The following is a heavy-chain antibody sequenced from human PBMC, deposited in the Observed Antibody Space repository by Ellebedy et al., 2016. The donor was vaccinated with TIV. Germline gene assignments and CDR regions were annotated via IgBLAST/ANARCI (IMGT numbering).Heavy chain of an antibody. D-gene: IGHD3-22*01. V-gene: IGHV1-69*13. CDR3: ARGGDYYDSSGSRPYYYYYYMDV. Sequence: SVKVSCXASGGTFSSYAISWVRQAPGQGLEWMGGIIPIFGTANYAQKFQGRVTITADESTSTAYMELSSLRSEDTAVYYCARGGDYYDSSGSRPYYYYYYMDVWGKGTTVTVSS. J-gene: IGHJ6*03. CDR2: IIPIFGTA. CDR1: GGTFSSYA.